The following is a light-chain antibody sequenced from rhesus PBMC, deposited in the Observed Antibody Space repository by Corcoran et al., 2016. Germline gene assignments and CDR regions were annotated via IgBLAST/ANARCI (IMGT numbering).Light chain of an antibody. V-gene: IGKV1-33*01. CDR2: ETA. CDR3: QQRNSSPVT. CDR1: QGISKY. J-gene: IGKJ4*01. Sequence: DIQMTQSPSSLSASVGDTVTITCQASQGISKYLAWYQQKPWKAPKLLVSETANLQSGVPSRYSGSGSWTDLTLTSSSLQPEDFAVYYCQQRNSSPVTFGGGTKVEIK.